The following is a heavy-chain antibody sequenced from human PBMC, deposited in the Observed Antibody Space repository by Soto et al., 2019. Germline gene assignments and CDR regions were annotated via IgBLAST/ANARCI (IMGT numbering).Heavy chain of an antibody. Sequence: EVQLVESGGGLVQPGGSLRLSCAASEFTFSSHWMHWVRQAPGKGLLWVSCISTDGSITRYADSVKGRFTISRDNAKNTVYLQMKSLRASDTAVDYCAGPGGGSGMGLDPWGQGTLVTVSS. CDR2: ISTDGSIT. CDR1: EFTFSSHW. J-gene: IGHJ5*02. CDR3: AGPGGGSGMGLDP. D-gene: IGHD3-10*01. V-gene: IGHV3-74*01.